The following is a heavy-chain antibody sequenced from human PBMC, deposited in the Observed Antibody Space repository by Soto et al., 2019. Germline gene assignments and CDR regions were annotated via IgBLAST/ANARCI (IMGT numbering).Heavy chain of an antibody. D-gene: IGHD5-12*01. CDR3: ARGGGYDSFDY. CDR1: GASISYGGFS. V-gene: IGHV4-30-2*01. Sequence: QLQLQESGSGLVKTSENLSLTCTVSGASISYGGFSWSWIRQAPGKGLEWIGYISHRESTYFHPSFKSRLTMSIDRTRNQFSLKLSAVTAADMAVYYCARGGGYDSFDYWGQGVLVTVSS. CDR2: ISHREST. J-gene: IGHJ4*02.